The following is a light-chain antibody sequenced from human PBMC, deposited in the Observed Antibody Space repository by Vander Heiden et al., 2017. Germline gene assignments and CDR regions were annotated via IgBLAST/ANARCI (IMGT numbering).Light chain of an antibody. CDR2: AAS. V-gene: IGKV1-39*01. Sequence: DIQMTQSPSSLSASVGDRVTITCRASQSISSYLNWYQQKPGKAPKLLIYAASSLQSGVPSRFSGSGSGTDFTLTISRLQPEDFATYYCQQSDSTFFTFGPGTKVDIK. CDR1: QSISSY. CDR3: QQSDSTFFT. J-gene: IGKJ3*01.